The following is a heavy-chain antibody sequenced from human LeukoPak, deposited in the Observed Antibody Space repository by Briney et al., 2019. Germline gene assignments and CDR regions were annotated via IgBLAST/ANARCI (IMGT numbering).Heavy chain of an antibody. Sequence: PGRSLRLSCAASGLTFSSYAMHGVRQAPGKGLEWVAVISYDGSNKYYAGSVKGRFTISRDNSKNTLYLQMNSLRAEDTAVYYCARGRYFDWLSDYWGQGTLVTVSS. CDR2: ISYDGSNK. CDR1: GLTFSSYA. D-gene: IGHD3-9*01. V-gene: IGHV3-30*04. J-gene: IGHJ4*02. CDR3: ARGRYFDWLSDY.